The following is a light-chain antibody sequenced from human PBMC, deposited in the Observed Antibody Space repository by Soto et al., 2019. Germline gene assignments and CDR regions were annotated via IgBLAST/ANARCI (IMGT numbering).Light chain of an antibody. CDR2: GAS. CDR1: QSVSSSY. J-gene: IGKJ4*01. CDR3: QQYASLPLT. V-gene: IGKV3-20*01. Sequence: EIVLTQSPGTLSLSPGERATLSCRASQSVSSSYLAWYQQKPGQAPRLLIYGASSRATGIPDRFSGSGSGTDFSLSIRRLEPEDSAVYYCQQYASLPLTFGGGTKVVIK.